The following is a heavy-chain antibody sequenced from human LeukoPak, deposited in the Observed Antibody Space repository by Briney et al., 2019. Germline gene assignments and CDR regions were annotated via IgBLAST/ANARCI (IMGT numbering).Heavy chain of an antibody. J-gene: IGHJ3*01. V-gene: IGHV3-21*04. D-gene: IGHD3-22*01. CDR1: GFILKTYN. CDR3: TRDQFFDYDNDDAFDV. CDR2: MTSSRYI. Sequence: PGGSLRLSCAASGFILKTYNMNWVRQAPGKGLEWVSSMTSSRYIYYADSVKGRFTISRDDANNLVFLQMHSLRAEDTAIYYCTRDQFFDYDNDDAFDVWGQGTKVIVSS.